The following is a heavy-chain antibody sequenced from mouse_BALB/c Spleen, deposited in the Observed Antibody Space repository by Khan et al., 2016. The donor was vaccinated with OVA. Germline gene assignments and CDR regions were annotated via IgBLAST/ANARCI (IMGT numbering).Heavy chain of an antibody. CDR2: ISYSGST. CDR3: ARKNYYGYAMDY. CDR1: GYSITSGYA. V-gene: IGHV3-2*02. D-gene: IGHD1-1*01. J-gene: IGHJ4*01. Sequence: EVQLQESGPGLVKPSQSLSLTCTVTGYSITSGYAWNWIRQFPGNKLEWMGYISYSGSTSYNPSLRGRISITRDTSKNQFFLQLNSVTTEDTATYYCARKNYYGYAMDYWGQGTSVTVSS.